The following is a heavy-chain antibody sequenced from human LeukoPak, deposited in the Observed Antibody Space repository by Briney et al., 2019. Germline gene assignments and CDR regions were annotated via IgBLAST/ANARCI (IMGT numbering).Heavy chain of an antibody. Sequence: TGGSLRLSCAASGFTFSDYAMHWVRQAPGKGLEWVAVISRQGDIQYYAGSVKGRITISRDDSKNTLFLQMYSLRAEDTAVYYCARDMFRGPPGFFDYWGQGTRVTVSS. CDR2: ISRQGDIQ. D-gene: IGHD3-10*02. CDR3: ARDMFRGPPGFFDY. V-gene: IGHV3-30*04. CDR1: GFTFSDYA. J-gene: IGHJ4*02.